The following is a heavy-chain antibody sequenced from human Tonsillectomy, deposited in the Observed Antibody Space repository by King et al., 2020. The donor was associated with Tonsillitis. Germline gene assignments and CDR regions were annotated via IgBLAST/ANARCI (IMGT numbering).Heavy chain of an antibody. J-gene: IGHJ4*02. D-gene: IGHD3-22*01. V-gene: IGHV4-61*01. Sequence: VQLQESGPGLVKPSETLSLTCTVSGGSVSSGSYHWSWIRQPPGKRLEWIGYIYYSGSTNYNPSLKSRVTISVDTSKNQFSLKLSSVTAADTAVYYCARDNPHESSRSHGIFDYWGQGTLVTVSS. CDR2: IYYSGST. CDR1: GGSVSSGSYH. CDR3: ARDNPHESSRSHGIFDY.